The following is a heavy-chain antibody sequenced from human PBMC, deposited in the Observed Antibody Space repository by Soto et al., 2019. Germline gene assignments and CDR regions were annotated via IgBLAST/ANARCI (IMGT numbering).Heavy chain of an antibody. CDR3: ARGPFGDAAMVTNYFDY. J-gene: IGHJ4*02. D-gene: IGHD5-18*01. CDR2: LSFDGNNK. V-gene: IGHV3-30-3*01. CDR1: GFTFSNYA. Sequence: LRLSCAASGFTFSNYAIHWVRQAPGKGLEWVAVLSFDGNNKHYADSVKGRFTISRDNSKNTLYLQMNSLRAEDTAVYYCARGPFGDAAMVTNYFDYWGQGTLVTVSS.